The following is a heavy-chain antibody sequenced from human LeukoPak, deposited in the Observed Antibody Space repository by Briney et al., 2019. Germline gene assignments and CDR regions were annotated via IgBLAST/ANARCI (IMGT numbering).Heavy chain of an antibody. Sequence: GGSLRLSCAASGFTFNSYSMNWVRQAPGKGLEWVSSISASGDFIYYADSLRGRFTISRDNAKNSLYLQMNSLRAEDTALYYCARDRNGSYYYYYYYMDVWGKGTTVTVSS. CDR1: GFTFNSYS. V-gene: IGHV3-21*04. D-gene: IGHD1-26*01. CDR3: ARDRNGSYYYYYYYMDV. CDR2: ISASGDFI. J-gene: IGHJ6*03.